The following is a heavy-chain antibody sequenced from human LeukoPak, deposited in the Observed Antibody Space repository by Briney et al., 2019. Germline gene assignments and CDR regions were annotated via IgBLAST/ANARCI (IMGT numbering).Heavy chain of an antibody. CDR1: GYTFIDYY. V-gene: IGHV1-69-2*01. CDR3: ATAPRVSH. J-gene: IGHJ4*02. CDR2: VDPEDGET. Sequence: GATVKISCKASGYTFIDYYIHWVKQAPGKGLEWMGRVDPEDGETIYAEKFQGRVTITADTSTDTGYMEVSSLTLDDTAVYYCATAPRVSHWGQGTLVTVSS.